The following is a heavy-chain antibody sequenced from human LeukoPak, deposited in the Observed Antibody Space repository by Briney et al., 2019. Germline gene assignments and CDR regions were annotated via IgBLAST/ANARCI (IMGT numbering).Heavy chain of an antibody. D-gene: IGHD3-3*01. CDR1: GGSISSGGYY. CDR2: IYYSGST. J-gene: IGHJ4*01. CDR3: ARFGVVITYYFDY. V-gene: IGHV4-31*03. Sequence: SETLSLTCTVSGGSISSGGYYWSWIRQHPGKGLEWIGYIYYSGSTYYNPSLKSRVTISVDTSKNQFSLKLSSVTAADTSVYYCARFGVVITYYFDYWGQEPWSPSPQ.